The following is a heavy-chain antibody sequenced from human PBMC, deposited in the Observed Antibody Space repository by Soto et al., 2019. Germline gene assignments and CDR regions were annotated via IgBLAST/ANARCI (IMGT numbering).Heavy chain of an antibody. V-gene: IGHV4-34*01. J-gene: IGHJ5*02. CDR2: INHSGST. D-gene: IGHD6-13*01. CDR1: GGSFSGYY. Sequence: KASETLSLTCAVYGGSFSGYYWSWIRQPPGKGLEWIGEINHSGSTNYNPSLKSRVTISVDTSKNQFSLKLSSVTAADTAVYYCARGGPAAAGRIWFDPWGQGTLVTVSS. CDR3: ARGGPAAAGRIWFDP.